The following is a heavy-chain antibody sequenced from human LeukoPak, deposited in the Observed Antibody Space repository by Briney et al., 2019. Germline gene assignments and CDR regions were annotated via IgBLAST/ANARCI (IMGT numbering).Heavy chain of an antibody. CDR3: ARVGRQIFGVVTTNVWSFDL. CDR1: GFMFANYY. D-gene: IGHD3-3*01. Sequence: PGGSLRLSCEAFGFMFANYYMSWIRQAPGKGLQWVSYISTTGSTMSYVDSVEGRFTISRDNGKKLVYLEMSTLRAEDTATYYCARVGRQIFGVVTTNVWSFDLWGRGTLVTVSS. V-gene: IGHV3-11*04. CDR2: ISTTGSTM. J-gene: IGHJ2*01.